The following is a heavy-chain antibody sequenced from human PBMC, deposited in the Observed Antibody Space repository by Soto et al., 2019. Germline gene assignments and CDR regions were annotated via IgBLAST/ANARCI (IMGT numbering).Heavy chain of an antibody. Sequence: PGGSLRLSCAASGFTFDDYAMHWVRQAPGKGLEWVSGISWNSGSIGYADSVKGRFTISRDNAKNSLYLQMNSLRAEDTALYYCAKDKVAAAGIYYYGMDVWGQGTTVTVSS. CDR1: GFTFDDYA. CDR3: AKDKVAAAGIYYYGMDV. J-gene: IGHJ6*02. V-gene: IGHV3-9*01. CDR2: ISWNSGSI. D-gene: IGHD6-13*01.